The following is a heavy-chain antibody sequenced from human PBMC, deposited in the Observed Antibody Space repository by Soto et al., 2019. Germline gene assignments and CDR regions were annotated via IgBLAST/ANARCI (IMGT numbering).Heavy chain of an antibody. Sequence: PSETLSLTCTVSGGSISSGGYYWSWIRHHPGKGLEWIGYIYYSGSTYYNPSLKSRVTISVDTSKNQFSLKLSSVTAADTAVYYCARASSSSEIDYWGQGTLVTVSS. D-gene: IGHD6-6*01. V-gene: IGHV4-31*03. CDR3: ARASSSSEIDY. J-gene: IGHJ4*02. CDR2: IYYSGST. CDR1: GGSISSGGYY.